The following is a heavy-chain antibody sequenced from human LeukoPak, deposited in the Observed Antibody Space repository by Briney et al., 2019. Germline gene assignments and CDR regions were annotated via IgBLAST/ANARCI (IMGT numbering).Heavy chain of an antibody. CDR2: IIPIFGTA. J-gene: IGHJ6*03. V-gene: IGHV1-69*06. Sequence: GASVKVSCKASGGTFSSYAISWVRQAPGQGLEWMGGIIPIFGTANYAQKFQGRVTITADKSTSTAYMELSSLRSEDTAVYYCARDPAGIAAAGQSYYYYMDVWGKGTTVTVSS. CDR3: ARDPAGIAAAGQSYYYYMDV. CDR1: GGTFSSYA. D-gene: IGHD6-13*01.